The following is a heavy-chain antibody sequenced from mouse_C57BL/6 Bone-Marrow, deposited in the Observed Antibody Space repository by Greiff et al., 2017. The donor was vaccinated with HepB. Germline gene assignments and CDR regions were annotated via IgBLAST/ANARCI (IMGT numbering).Heavy chain of an antibody. CDR3: ATDGYYLWYFDV. CDR2: IYPGSGST. V-gene: IGHV1-55*01. Sequence: QVQLQQPGAELVKPGASVKMSCKASGYTFTSYWITWVKQRPGQGLEWIGDIYPGSGSTNYNEKCKSKATLTVDTSSSTAYMQLSSLTSEDSAVYDCATDGYYLWYFDVWGTGTTVTVSS. D-gene: IGHD2-3*01. J-gene: IGHJ1*03. CDR1: GYTFTSYW.